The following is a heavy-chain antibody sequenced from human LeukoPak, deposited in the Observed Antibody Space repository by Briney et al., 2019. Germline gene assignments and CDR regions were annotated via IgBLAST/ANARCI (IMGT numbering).Heavy chain of an antibody. Sequence: GGSLRLSCAASGFIFSSYSMNWVRQAPGKGLEWVSSISTSSSYIYYADSVKGRFTISRDNAKNSLYLQMNSLRAEDTAVYYCARDRTYGSGSYSFDYWRQGTLVTVSS. CDR2: ISTSSSYI. V-gene: IGHV3-21*01. CDR1: GFIFSSYS. D-gene: IGHD3-10*01. J-gene: IGHJ4*02. CDR3: ARDRTYGSGSYSFDY.